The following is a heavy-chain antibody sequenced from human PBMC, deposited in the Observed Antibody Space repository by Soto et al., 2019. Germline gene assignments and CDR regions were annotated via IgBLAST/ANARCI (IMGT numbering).Heavy chain of an antibody. D-gene: IGHD5-12*01. CDR1: GYTFTSFG. V-gene: IGHV1-18*01. CDR3: ARSLRHSDYDKAFDF. J-gene: IGHJ4*02. Sequence: QVQLVQSGAEVKKPGASVRVSCKASGYTFTSFGISWVRQAPGQGLEWMEWTSTLSGNTKPAQKLQDRLPMTTETTANTAYKELRNLRTDDTPADYCARSLRHSDYDKAFDFWGQGTLVTVSS. CDR2: TSTLSGNT.